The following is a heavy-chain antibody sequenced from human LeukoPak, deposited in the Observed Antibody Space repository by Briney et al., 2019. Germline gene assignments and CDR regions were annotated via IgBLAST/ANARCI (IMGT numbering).Heavy chain of an antibody. CDR2: IRSKANSYAT. CDR3: TSTHADSSGWYSHGAFDI. V-gene: IGHV3-73*01. Sequence: GGSLRLSCAASGFSFSGSAMHWVRQASGKGLEWVGRIRSKANSYATAYAASVRGRFTISRDDSKNTAYLQMNSLKTEDTAVYYCTSTHADSSGWYSHGAFDIWGQGTMVTVSS. D-gene: IGHD6-19*01. CDR1: GFSFSGSA. J-gene: IGHJ3*02.